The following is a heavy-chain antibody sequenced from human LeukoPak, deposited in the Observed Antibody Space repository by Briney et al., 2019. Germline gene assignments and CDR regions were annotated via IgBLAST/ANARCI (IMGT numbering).Heavy chain of an antibody. D-gene: IGHD4-17*01. CDR2: INHSGST. V-gene: IGHV4-34*01. Sequence: PSETLSLTCAVYGGSFSGYYWSWIRQPPGKGLEWIGEINHSGSTNYNPSLKSRVTISVDTSKNQFSLKLSSVTAADTAVYYCASLNDYGDYWVFDYWGQGTLVTVSS. J-gene: IGHJ4*02. CDR1: GGSFSGYY. CDR3: ASLNDYGDYWVFDY.